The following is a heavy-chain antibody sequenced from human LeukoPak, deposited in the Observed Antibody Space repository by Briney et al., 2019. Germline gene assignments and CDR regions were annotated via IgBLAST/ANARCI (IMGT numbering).Heavy chain of an antibody. V-gene: IGHV1-18*04. Sequence: ASVKVTCKASGYTFTGYYMHWVRRAPGQGLEWMGWISAYTGNTNYAQKLQGRVTMTTDTSTSTAYMELRSLRSDDSAVYYCARVGIVGAPGYDYWGQGTLVTVSS. CDR1: GYTFTGYY. CDR3: ARVGIVGAPGYDY. D-gene: IGHD1-26*01. J-gene: IGHJ4*02. CDR2: ISAYTGNT.